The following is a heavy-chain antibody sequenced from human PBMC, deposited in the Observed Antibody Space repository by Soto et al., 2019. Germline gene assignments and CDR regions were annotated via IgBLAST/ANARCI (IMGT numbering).Heavy chain of an antibody. V-gene: IGHV3-9*01. Sequence: ESGGGLVQPGRSLRLSCAASGFTFDDYAMHWVRQAPGKGLEWVSGISWNSGSIGYADSVKGRFTISRDNAKNSLYLQMNSLRAEDTALYYCAKGNLAAVAADFDYWGQGTLVTVSS. CDR2: ISWNSGSI. CDR3: AKGNLAAVAADFDY. D-gene: IGHD6-19*01. J-gene: IGHJ4*02. CDR1: GFTFDDYA.